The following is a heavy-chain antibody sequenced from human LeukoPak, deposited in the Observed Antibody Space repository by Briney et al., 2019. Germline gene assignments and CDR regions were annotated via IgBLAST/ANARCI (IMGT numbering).Heavy chain of an antibody. Sequence: GGSLRLSCAASGFTFSSYSMNWVRQAPGKGLEWVSSISSSSSYIYYADSVKGRSTISRDNAKNSLYLQMNSLRAEDTAVYYCARGSRGKRVDFFDYWGQGTLVTVSS. CDR1: GFTFSSYS. D-gene: IGHD5-12*01. J-gene: IGHJ4*02. V-gene: IGHV3-21*01. CDR3: ARGSRGKRVDFFDY. CDR2: ISSSSSYI.